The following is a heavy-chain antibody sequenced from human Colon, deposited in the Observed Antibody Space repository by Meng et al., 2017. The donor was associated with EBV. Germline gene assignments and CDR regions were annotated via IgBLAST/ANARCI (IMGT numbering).Heavy chain of an antibody. CDR3: ARVGAYCGGDCYHPR. Sequence: QVQLQAAGPGLVNPSGTLSLTCAVSGGSLSSRNWWSWVRQPPGKGLEWIGEIYHSGSTNYNPSLKSRVTISVDESKNQFSLRLSSVTAADTAVYYCARVGAYCGGDCYHPRWGQGTLVTVSS. V-gene: IGHV4-4*02. CDR1: GGSLSSRNW. J-gene: IGHJ4*02. D-gene: IGHD2-21*02. CDR2: IYHSGST.